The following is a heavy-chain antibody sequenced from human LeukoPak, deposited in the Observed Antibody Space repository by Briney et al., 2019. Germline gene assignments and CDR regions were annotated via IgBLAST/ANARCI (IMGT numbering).Heavy chain of an antibody. D-gene: IGHD3-16*02. V-gene: IGHV1-18*01. J-gene: IGHJ4*02. CDR1: GYTFTSYG. CDR3: ARDLRLGELSEYFDY. CDR2: ISAYNGNT. Sequence: GASVKVSCKASGYTFTSYGISWVRQAPGQGLEWMGWISAYNGNTNYAQKLQGRVTMTTDTSTSTAYMELRSLRPDDTAVYYCARDLRLGELSEYFDYWGQGTLVTVSS.